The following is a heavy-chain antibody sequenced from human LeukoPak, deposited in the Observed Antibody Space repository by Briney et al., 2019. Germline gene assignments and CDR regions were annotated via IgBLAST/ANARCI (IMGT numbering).Heavy chain of an antibody. CDR2: IKSKPDGGTT. CDR3: TTVELVNVY. J-gene: IGHJ4*02. V-gene: IGHV3-15*01. D-gene: IGHD6-13*01. Sequence: PGGSLRLSCAASGFTFSNTWMSWVRQAPGKGLEWVDHIKSKPDGGTTEYAAPVKGRFTISRDDSMNTLYLQMNSLKTEDTAVYYCTTVELVNVYWGQGTLVTVSS. CDR1: GFTFSNTW.